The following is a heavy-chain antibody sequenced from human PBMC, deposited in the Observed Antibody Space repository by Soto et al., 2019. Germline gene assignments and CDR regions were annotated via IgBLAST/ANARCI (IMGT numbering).Heavy chain of an antibody. CDR1: GGSVSSGSYY. V-gene: IGHV4-61*01. D-gene: IGHD3-10*01. CDR2: IYYTGST. Sequence: QVQLQESGPGLVKPSETLSLTCTVSGGSVSSGSYYWSWIRQPPGKGLEWIGYIYYTGSTNYNPSLKSRDTMSGDTSKNQFSLRLSSVTAADTAVYYCARCPVSGSYYYDDWGEGTLVTVSS. J-gene: IGHJ4*02. CDR3: ARCPVSGSYYYDD.